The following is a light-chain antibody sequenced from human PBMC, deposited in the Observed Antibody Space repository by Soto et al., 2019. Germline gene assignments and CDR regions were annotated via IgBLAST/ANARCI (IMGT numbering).Light chain of an antibody. V-gene: IGLV2-23*01. CDR2: EGS. Sequence: QSALTQPASVSGSPGQSITISCTGTSIDAGSYNLVSWYQQYPGKAPKLMIYEGSKRPLGVSNRFSGSKSGNTASLTISGLQAEDEADYYCCSYVSGSTFYDFGTGTKVTVL. J-gene: IGLJ1*01. CDR1: SIDAGSYNL. CDR3: CSYVSGSTFYD.